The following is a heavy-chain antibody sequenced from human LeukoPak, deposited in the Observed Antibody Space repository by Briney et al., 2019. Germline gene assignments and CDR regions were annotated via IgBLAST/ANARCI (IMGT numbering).Heavy chain of an antibody. Sequence: SETLSLTCTVSGVSISSSSYYWGWIRQPPGKGLEWIGSIYYSGSTYYNPSLKSRVTISVDTSKNQFSLKLSSVTDTDTAVYYCARQDYYDSSGYLFDYWGQGTLVTVSS. D-gene: IGHD3-22*01. V-gene: IGHV4-39*01. CDR2: IYYSGST. CDR1: GVSISSSSYY. CDR3: ARQDYYDSSGYLFDY. J-gene: IGHJ4*02.